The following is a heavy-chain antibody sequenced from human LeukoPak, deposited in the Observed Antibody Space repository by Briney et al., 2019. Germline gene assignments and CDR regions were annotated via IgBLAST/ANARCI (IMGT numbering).Heavy chain of an antibody. D-gene: IGHD6-19*01. J-gene: IGHJ4*02. CDR3: ARSRIAVAGPPSS. V-gene: IGHV1-46*03. Sequence: ASVKVSCKASGYTFTRYYMHWVRQAPGQGLEWMGIINPSGGSTSYAQKFQGRVTMTRDTATSTVYMELSSLRSEDTAVYYCARSRIAVAGPPSSWGQGTLVTVSS. CDR1: GYTFTRYY. CDR2: INPSGGST.